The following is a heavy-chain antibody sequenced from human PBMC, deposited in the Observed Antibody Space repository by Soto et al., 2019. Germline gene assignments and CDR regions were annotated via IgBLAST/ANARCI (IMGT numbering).Heavy chain of an antibody. J-gene: IGHJ4*02. CDR1: GASIGTNNW. CDR2: VYHSGTT. CDR3: AVPGDGDFDY. V-gene: IGHV4-4*02. Sequence: QVQLQESGPGRVEPSGTLSLTCAVSGASIGTNNWWGWVRQPPGKGLEWIGEVYHSGTTNCNPSLKSRVTISIDNSKNQFSLRLTSMTAADTAVYYCAVPGDGDFDYWSQGTLVTVSS.